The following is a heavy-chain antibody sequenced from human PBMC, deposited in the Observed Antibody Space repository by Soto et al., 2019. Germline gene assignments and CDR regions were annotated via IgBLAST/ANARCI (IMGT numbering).Heavy chain of an antibody. V-gene: IGHV3-23*01. CDR2: ISGSGGNT. Sequence: PGGSLRLSCSASGFTFSSYAMSWVRQAPGKGLEWVSVISGSGGNTYYADSVKGRFTISRDNSKNTLYLQMNSLRAEDTAVYYCAKDRSTSWQVSYYFDFWGQGTLVTVSS. CDR1: GFTFSSYA. D-gene: IGHD2-2*01. J-gene: IGHJ4*02. CDR3: AKDRSTSWQVSYYFDF.